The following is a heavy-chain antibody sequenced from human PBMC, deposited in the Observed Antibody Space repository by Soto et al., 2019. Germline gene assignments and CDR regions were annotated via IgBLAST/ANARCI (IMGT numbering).Heavy chain of an antibody. J-gene: IGHJ4*02. Sequence: SETLSLTCTASGGSISSYYWRCSRQPPGKGLEWIGCIYYRGSTNYNSSLKSRVTISVDTSKNQLSLKLSSVTAADTAVYYCARATYYYDSSGYYGYYFDYWGKGPLVAVSS. CDR1: GGSISSYY. D-gene: IGHD3-22*01. V-gene: IGHV4-59*01. CDR2: IYYRGST. CDR3: ARATYYYDSSGYYGYYFDY.